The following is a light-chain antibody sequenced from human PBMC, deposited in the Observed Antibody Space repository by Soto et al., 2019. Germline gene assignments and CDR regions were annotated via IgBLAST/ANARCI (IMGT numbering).Light chain of an antibody. CDR3: QVWDSGTVV. CDR1: ELGDKF. J-gene: IGLJ2*01. V-gene: IGLV3-1*01. CDR2: QDT. Sequence: SYELTQPPSVSVSPGQTASIPCSGDELGDKFVCWYQQKPGQSPILVIYQDTKRPSGIPERFSGSNSGNTATLTISGTQAMDESHYYCQVWDSGTVVFGGGTKLTVL.